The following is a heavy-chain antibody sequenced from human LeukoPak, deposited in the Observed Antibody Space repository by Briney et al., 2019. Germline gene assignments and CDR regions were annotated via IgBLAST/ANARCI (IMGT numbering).Heavy chain of an antibody. D-gene: IGHD1-26*01. V-gene: IGHV3-48*03. CDR2: ISSSGSTI. CDR3: AKDQQGRLLRGAPWFDP. J-gene: IGHJ5*02. CDR1: GFTFSSYE. Sequence: GGSLRLSCAASGFTFSSYEMNWVRQAPGKGLEWVSYISSSGSTIYYADSVKGRFTISRDNAKNSLYLQMNSLRAEDTAVYYCAKDQQGRLLRGAPWFDPWGQGTLVTVSS.